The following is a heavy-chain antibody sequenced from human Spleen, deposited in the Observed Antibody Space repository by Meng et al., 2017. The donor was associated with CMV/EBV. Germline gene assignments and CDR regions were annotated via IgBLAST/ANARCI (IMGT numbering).Heavy chain of an antibody. CDR3: ARDFYYDPYYYGMDV. V-gene: IGHV3-7*03. CDR1: GFTFSSYW. Sequence: GESLKISCAASGFTFSSYWMSWVRQAPGKGLEWVANIKQDGSEKYYVDSVKGRFTISRDNSKNTLYLQMNSLRAEDTAVYYCARDFYYDPYYYGMDVWGQGTTVTVSS. CDR2: IKQDGSEK. J-gene: IGHJ6*02. D-gene: IGHD3-22*01.